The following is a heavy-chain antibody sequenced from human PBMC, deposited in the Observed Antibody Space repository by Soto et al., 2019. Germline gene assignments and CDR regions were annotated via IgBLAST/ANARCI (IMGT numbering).Heavy chain of an antibody. CDR2: IYYSGST. J-gene: IGHJ4*02. Sequence: PSETLSLTCTVSGGSISSSSYYWGWIRQPPGKGLEWIGSIYYSGSTYYNPSLKSRVTISVDTSKNQFSLKLSSVTAADTAVYYCASSPIAAAAPFYFDYWGQGTLVTVSS. D-gene: IGHD6-13*01. CDR3: ASSPIAAAAPFYFDY. CDR1: GGSISSSSYY. V-gene: IGHV4-39*01.